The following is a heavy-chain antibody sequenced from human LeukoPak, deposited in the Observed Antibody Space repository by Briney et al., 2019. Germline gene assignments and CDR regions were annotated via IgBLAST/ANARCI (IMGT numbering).Heavy chain of an antibody. CDR1: GGSISSSGYY. Sequence: SETLSLTCTVSGGSISSSGYYWGWVRQPPGKGLEWIGSIYSYSGSTYYNPSLKSRVTISVDTSKNQFSLKLSSVTAADTAVYYCGRVDGDRFFDYWGQGTLVTVSS. V-gene: IGHV4-39*01. J-gene: IGHJ4*02. D-gene: IGHD4-17*01. CDR3: GRVDGDRFFDY. CDR2: IYSYSGST.